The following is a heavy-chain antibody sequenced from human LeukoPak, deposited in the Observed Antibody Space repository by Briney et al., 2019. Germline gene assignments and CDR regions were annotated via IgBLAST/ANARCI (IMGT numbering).Heavy chain of an antibody. CDR3: ARDSERGAFDY. CDR1: GFTFSSYG. Sequence: PGGSLRLSCAASGFTFSSYGMHWVRQAPGKGLEWVAVIWYDGSNKYYADSVKGRFTISRDNSKNTLYLQMNSLRAEDTAVYYCARDSERGAFDYWGQGTLVTVSS. CDR2: IWYDGSNK. V-gene: IGHV3-33*08. D-gene: IGHD1-1*01. J-gene: IGHJ4*02.